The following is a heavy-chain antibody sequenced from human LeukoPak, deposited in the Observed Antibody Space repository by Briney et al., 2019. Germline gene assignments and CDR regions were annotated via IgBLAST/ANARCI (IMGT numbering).Heavy chain of an antibody. CDR2: INPNSGGT. V-gene: IGHV1-2*02. D-gene: IGHD2-15*01. CDR3: ARGGDRYVVVVAADLDY. Sequence: ASVKVTCNASGYTFTGYYMHWVRLAPGQGLEWMGWINPNSGGTNYAQKFQGRVTMTRDTSISTAYMELSRLRSDDTAVYYCARGGDRYVVVVAADLDYWGKGTLVTVSS. J-gene: IGHJ4*02. CDR1: GYTFTGYY.